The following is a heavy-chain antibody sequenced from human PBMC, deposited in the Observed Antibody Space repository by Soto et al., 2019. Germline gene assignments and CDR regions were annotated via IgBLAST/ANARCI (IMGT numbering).Heavy chain of an antibody. J-gene: IGHJ4*02. V-gene: IGHV4-31*03. CDR3: ARDSSILSSEGAIDY. D-gene: IGHD2-15*01. CDR2: IYYSGSS. Sequence: QVQLQESGPGLVKPSQTLSLSCTVSGGSISSNSHYWSWIRQHPGKGLEWIAYIYYSGSSYYNPSLKSRVSSSVDTSKNQFFLNLTSVTAADTAVYYCARDSSILSSEGAIDYWGQGILVTVSS. CDR1: GGSISSNSHY.